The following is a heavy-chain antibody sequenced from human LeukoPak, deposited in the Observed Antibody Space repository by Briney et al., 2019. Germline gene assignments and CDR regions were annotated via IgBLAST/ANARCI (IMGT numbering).Heavy chain of an antibody. CDR2: ISYDGSNK. D-gene: IGHD3-10*01. J-gene: IGHJ6*04. CDR3: AKRITYYYGSGYCMDV. Sequence: GGSLRLSCAASGFTFSSYGMHWVRQAPGKRLEWVAVISYDGSNKYYADSVKGRFTISRDNSKNTLYLQMNSLRAEDTAVYYCAKRITYYYGSGYCMDVWGKGTTVTVSS. CDR1: GFTFSSYG. V-gene: IGHV3-30*18.